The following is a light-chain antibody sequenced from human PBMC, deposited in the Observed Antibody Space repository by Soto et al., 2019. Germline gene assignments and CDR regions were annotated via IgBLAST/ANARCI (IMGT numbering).Light chain of an antibody. CDR2: DAS. CDR3: QQYDTYSRT. V-gene: IGKV1-5*01. J-gene: IGKJ1*01. CDR1: QSINTW. Sequence: IHITQSPSTLSTSVRDRVTVTCRASQSINTWLAWYQQKPGKAPKLLIYDASSLQSGVPSRFTGRGSGTEFTLTISSLQPDDFATYYCQQYDTYSRTFAQGTKADI.